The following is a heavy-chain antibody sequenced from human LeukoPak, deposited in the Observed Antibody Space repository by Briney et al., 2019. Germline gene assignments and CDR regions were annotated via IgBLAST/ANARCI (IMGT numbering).Heavy chain of an antibody. CDR3: AKGRGGRYCRPLDY. Sequence: GRSLRLSCAASGFTFDDYAMHWVRQAPGKGLEWVSGISWNSGSIGYADSVKGRFTISRDNAKNSLYLQMNSLRAEDTALYYCAKGRGGRYCRPLDYWGQGTLVTVSS. V-gene: IGHV3-9*01. CDR1: GFTFDDYA. D-gene: IGHD3-10*01. J-gene: IGHJ4*02. CDR2: ISWNSGSI.